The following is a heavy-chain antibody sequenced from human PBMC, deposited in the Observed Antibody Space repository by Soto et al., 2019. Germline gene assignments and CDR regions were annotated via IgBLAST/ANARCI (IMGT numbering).Heavy chain of an antibody. D-gene: IGHD2-2*01. CDR3: ARMGADIVVVPAAQTDAFDI. CDR2: IYYSGST. J-gene: IGHJ3*02. V-gene: IGHV4-39*07. CDR1: GGSISSSSYY. Sequence: SETLSLTCTVSGGSISSSSYYWGWIRQPPGKGLEWIGYIYYSGSTYYNQSLKSRVTMSVDTSKNQFSLKLSSVTAVDTAVYYCARMGADIVVVPAAQTDAFDIWGQGTMVTVSS.